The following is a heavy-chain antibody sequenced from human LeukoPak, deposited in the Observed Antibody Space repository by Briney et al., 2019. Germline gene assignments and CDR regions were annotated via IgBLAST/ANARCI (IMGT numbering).Heavy chain of an antibody. Sequence: PGGSLRLSCAASGFTFSSYAMHWVRQAPGKGLEWVAVISYDGSNKYYADSVKGRFTISRDNSKNTLYLQMNSLRAEDTAVYYCARGRWYWGLGTLVTVSS. CDR2: ISYDGSNK. J-gene: IGHJ4*02. CDR1: GFTFSSYA. V-gene: IGHV3-30*04. D-gene: IGHD4-23*01. CDR3: ARGRWY.